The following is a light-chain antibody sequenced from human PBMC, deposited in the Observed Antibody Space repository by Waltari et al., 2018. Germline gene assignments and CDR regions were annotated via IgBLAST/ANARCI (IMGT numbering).Light chain of an antibody. CDR1: SSDVDDYNF. J-gene: IGLJ3*02. Sequence: QSALAQPRSMSGSPGQSVAISCTGTSSDVDDYNFVSWYQKHPTKAPKLIIYDVNKRPSGVPDRFSGSKSGNTASLTISGLQAEDEAHYYCWSYVGGNTYWVFGGGTKLTVL. CDR2: DVN. CDR3: WSYVGGNTYWV. V-gene: IGLV2-11*01.